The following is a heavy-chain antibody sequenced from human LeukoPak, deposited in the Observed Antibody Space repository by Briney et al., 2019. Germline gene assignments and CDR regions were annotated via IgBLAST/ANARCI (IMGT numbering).Heavy chain of an antibody. Sequence: KTSETLSLTCAVYGGSFSGYYWSGIRQPPGKGLEWMGEINHSGSTNYNPSLKSRVTISVATSKNQFSLKLSSVTAAATAVYYCASLIYYDSSGYQDYWGQGTLVTVSS. CDR1: GGSFSGYY. CDR3: ASLIYYDSSGYQDY. CDR2: INHSGST. V-gene: IGHV4-34*01. J-gene: IGHJ4*02. D-gene: IGHD3-22*01.